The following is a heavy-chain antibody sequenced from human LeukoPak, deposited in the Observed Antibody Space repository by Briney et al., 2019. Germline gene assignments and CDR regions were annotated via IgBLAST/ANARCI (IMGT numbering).Heavy chain of an antibody. CDR1: GGSFSGYY. D-gene: IGHD2-2*01. J-gene: IGHJ4*02. V-gene: IGHV4-34*01. CDR2: INHSGST. Sequence: KPSETLSLTCAVYGGSFSGYYWSWIRQPPGKGLEWIGEINHSGSTNYNPSLKSRVTISVDTSKNQFSLKLSSVTAADTAVYYCATGVPAAHFPDYWGQGTLVTVSS. CDR3: ATGVPAAHFPDY.